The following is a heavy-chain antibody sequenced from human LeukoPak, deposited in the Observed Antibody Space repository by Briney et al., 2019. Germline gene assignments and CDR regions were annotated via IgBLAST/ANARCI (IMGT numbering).Heavy chain of an antibody. D-gene: IGHD3-22*01. CDR3: ARFYYDSSGFAFDI. CDR1: GFTFSSYS. Sequence: GGSLRLSCAASGFTFSSYSMNWVRQAPGKGLEWVSSISSSSSYIYYADSGKGRFTISRDNAKNSLYMQMNSLRAEDTAVYYCARFYYDSSGFAFDIWGQGTMVTVSS. J-gene: IGHJ3*02. CDR2: ISSSSSYI. V-gene: IGHV3-21*01.